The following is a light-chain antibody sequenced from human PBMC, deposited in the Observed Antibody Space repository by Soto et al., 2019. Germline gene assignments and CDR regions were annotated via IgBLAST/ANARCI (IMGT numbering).Light chain of an antibody. CDR3: CSYAGTYSYV. J-gene: IGLJ1*01. CDR1: SSDVGAYNY. V-gene: IGLV2-11*01. Sequence: QSVLTQPRSVSGSPGQSVTISCTGASSDVGAYNYVSWYQQHPGKAPKFIIYDVNKRPSGVPDRFSGSKSGNTASLTISGLQAEDEAEYYCCSYAGTYSYVLGTGTKVTVL. CDR2: DVN.